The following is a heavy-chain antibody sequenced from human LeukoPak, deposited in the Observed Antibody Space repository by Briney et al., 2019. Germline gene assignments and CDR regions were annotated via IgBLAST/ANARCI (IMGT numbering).Heavy chain of an antibody. J-gene: IGHJ4*02. Sequence: ASVKVSCMACVYPLDNFGLTWVRQAPGQGLEWMEWISAYNGNTHYAQKFRGRLTMTTDTSTTTAYLELRSLKSDDTAVYYCARDRLGGDLTGESLYWGQGTLVTVSS. D-gene: IGHD4-17*01. V-gene: IGHV1-18*01. CDR3: ARDRLGGDLTGESLY. CDR1: VYPLDNFG. CDR2: ISAYNGNT.